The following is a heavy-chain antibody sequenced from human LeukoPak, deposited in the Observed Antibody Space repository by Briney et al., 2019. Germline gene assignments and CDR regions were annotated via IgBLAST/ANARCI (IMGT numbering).Heavy chain of an antibody. D-gene: IGHD2-21*02. CDR1: GFTFSSYA. Sequence: GGSLRLSCAASGFTFSSYAMSWVRQAPGKGLEWVSAISGSGGSTYYADSVKGRFTISRDNSKNTLYLQMNSLRAEDTAVYYCAKGVVTAIASPNWFDPWGQGTLVTVSS. CDR3: AKGVVTAIASPNWFDP. CDR2: ISGSGGST. J-gene: IGHJ5*02. V-gene: IGHV3-23*01.